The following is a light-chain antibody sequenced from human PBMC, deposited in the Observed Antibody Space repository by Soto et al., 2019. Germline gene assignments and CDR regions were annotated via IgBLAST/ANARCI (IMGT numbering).Light chain of an antibody. CDR2: DVS. CDR3: SSYTRSSTLYV. Sequence: QSALTQPASVSGSPGQSITISCTGTSSDVGGYNYVSWYQQHPGKAPKLMIYDVSNRPSGVSNRFSGSKSGNTASLTISGLQAEDDADYYCSSYTRSSTLYVFGTGTKLTVL. CDR1: SSDVGGYNY. J-gene: IGLJ1*01. V-gene: IGLV2-14*01.